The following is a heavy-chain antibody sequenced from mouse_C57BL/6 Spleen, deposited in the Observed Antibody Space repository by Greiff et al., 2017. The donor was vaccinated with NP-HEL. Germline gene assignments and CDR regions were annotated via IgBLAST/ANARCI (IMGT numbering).Heavy chain of an antibody. Sequence: QVQLQQPGAELVKPGASVKLSCKASGYTFTSYWMHWVKQRPGQGLEWIGMIHPNSGSTNYNEKFKSKATLTVDKSSSTAYMQLSSLTSEDSAVYYCSRSDDYGYYFDFWGQGTTLTVSS. CDR2: IHPNSGST. J-gene: IGHJ2*01. V-gene: IGHV1-64*01. CDR1: GYTFTSYW. CDR3: SRSDDYGYYFDF. D-gene: IGHD2-4*01.